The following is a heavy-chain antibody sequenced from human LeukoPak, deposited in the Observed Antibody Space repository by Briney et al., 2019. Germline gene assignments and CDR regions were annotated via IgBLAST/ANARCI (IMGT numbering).Heavy chain of an antibody. CDR3: ARGVSSHFWYFDL. V-gene: IGHV4-61*09. J-gene: IGHJ2*01. CDR1: GDSISSGGYY. D-gene: IGHD5/OR15-5a*01. CDR2: IYSSGTT. Sequence: PSKTLSLTCTVSGDSISSGGYYWNWIRQPAGRGLEYIGHIYSSGTTNYNPSLTSRVTISADTSKNQFSLKVTSVTAADTAVYYCARGVSSHFWYFDLWGRGTLVTVSS.